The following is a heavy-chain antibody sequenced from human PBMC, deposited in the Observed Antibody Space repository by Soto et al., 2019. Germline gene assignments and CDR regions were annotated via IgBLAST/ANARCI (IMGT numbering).Heavy chain of an antibody. D-gene: IGHD3-22*01. CDR3: AKGLVYYYDTEDH. J-gene: IGHJ4*02. CDR2: LAFDGSRT. CDR1: GFTFSRYA. Sequence: GGSLRLSCAASGFTFSRYAMHWVRQAPGRGLEWVALLAFDGSRTFYADSVKGRFTISRDNSENKLFLQMNSLRVEDTAVYYCAKGLVYYYDTEDHWGQGTLVTVSS. V-gene: IGHV3-30*18.